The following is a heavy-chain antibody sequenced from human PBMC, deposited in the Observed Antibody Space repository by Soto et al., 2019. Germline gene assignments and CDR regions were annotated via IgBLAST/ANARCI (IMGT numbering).Heavy chain of an antibody. V-gene: IGHV3-53*02. CDR2: LYSDNNT. Sequence: EVQLVETGGDLIQPGGSLRLSCAASGFTVSSDSMTWVRHAPGKGLEWISILYSDNNTDYADSVKGRFSISRDTSKNILSLQMNSLRAEDTAEYYCARHYSAMGVWGQGTTVTVSS. CDR3: ARHYSAMGV. J-gene: IGHJ6*02. CDR1: GFTVSSDS.